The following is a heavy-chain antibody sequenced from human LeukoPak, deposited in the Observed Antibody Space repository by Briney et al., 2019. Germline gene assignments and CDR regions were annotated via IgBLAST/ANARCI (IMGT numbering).Heavy chain of an antibody. CDR2: ISSDGSNK. Sequence: QPGRSLRLSCAASGFTFSTYAMHWVRQAPGKGLEWVTIISSDGSNKYYADSVKGRFTISRDNAKNSLYLQMNSLRAEDTAVYYCARGPRYSSSSRWFDPWGQGTLVTVSS. V-gene: IGHV3-30*07. CDR3: ARGPRYSSSSRWFDP. D-gene: IGHD6-6*01. CDR1: GFTFSTYA. J-gene: IGHJ5*02.